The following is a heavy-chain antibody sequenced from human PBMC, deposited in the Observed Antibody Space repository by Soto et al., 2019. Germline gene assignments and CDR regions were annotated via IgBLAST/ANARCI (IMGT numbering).Heavy chain of an antibody. D-gene: IGHD2-2*01. CDR1: GFTFSDYY. J-gene: IGHJ3*02. V-gene: IGHV3-11*03. Sequence: GGSLRLSCAASGFTFSDYYMGWIRQAPGKGLEWVSYISSSSSYTNYADSVKGRFTISRDNAKNSLYLQMNSLRAEDTAVYYCARTGGYCSSTSCPNAFDIWGQGTMVTVSS. CDR3: ARTGGYCSSTSCPNAFDI. CDR2: ISSSSSYT.